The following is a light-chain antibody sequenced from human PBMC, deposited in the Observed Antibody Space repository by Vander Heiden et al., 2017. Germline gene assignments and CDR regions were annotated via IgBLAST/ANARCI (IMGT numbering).Light chain of an antibody. CDR3: VLYMNSGIV. Sequence: QTLLTQETSLSLSPGGTVTLTCGLSSGSVSTSYYPSWYQQTPGQAPRTLVYNTNTRSSGVPDRFSGSILGNKAALTITGAQADDESEYYCVLYMNSGIVFGGGTKLTVL. CDR1: SGSVSTSYY. CDR2: NTN. J-gene: IGLJ2*01. V-gene: IGLV8-61*01.